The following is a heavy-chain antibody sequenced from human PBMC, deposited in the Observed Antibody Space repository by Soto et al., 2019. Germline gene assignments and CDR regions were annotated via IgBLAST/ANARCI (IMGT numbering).Heavy chain of an antibody. V-gene: IGHV3-9*01. Sequence: EVQLVESGGGLVQPGRSLRLSCAASGFTFDDYAMHWVRQAPGKGLEWVSGISWNSGSIGYADSVKGRFTISRDNAKNSLYLQMKSLRAEDTALYYCARGSSGWYVGNFDYWGQGTLVTVSS. J-gene: IGHJ4*02. CDR3: ARGSSGWYVGNFDY. CDR1: GFTFDDYA. D-gene: IGHD6-19*01. CDR2: ISWNSGSI.